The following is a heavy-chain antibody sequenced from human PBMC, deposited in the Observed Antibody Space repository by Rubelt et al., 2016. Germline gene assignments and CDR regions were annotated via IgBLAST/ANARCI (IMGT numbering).Heavy chain of an antibody. CDR1: GGSISNYY. J-gene: IGHJ4*02. V-gene: IGHV4-59*12. CDR3: ARESLSNYYCDY. Sequence: QVQLQESGPGLVKPSETLSLTCTVSGGSISNYYWSWLRQPPGKGMEGIGYIFYTGSTNYIPSLESRVTISVDTYKNQLSLKLSSVTAADTAFYYCARESLSNYYCDYWGQGTLVTVSS. D-gene: IGHD4-11*01. CDR2: IFYTGST.